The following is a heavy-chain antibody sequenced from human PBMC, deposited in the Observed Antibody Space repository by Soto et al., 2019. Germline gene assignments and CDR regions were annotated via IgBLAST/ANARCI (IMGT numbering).Heavy chain of an antibody. CDR3: ATGYSYGSLDY. Sequence: GASVKVSCKASGCTFSSYTISWVRQAPGQGLEWMGRIIPILGIANYAQKFQGRVTITADKSTSTAYMELSSLRSEDTAVYYCATGYSYGSLDYWGQGTLVTVSS. V-gene: IGHV1-69*02. CDR2: IIPILGIA. CDR1: GCTFSSYT. J-gene: IGHJ4*02. D-gene: IGHD5-18*01.